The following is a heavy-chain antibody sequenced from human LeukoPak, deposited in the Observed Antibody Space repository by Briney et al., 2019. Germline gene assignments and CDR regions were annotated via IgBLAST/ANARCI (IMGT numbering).Heavy chain of an antibody. V-gene: IGHV4-31*03. Sequence: PSQTLSLTCTVSGGSISSGGYYWNWIRQHPGKGLEWIGYIYYSGSTYYNPSLKGRVTISVDTSKNRFSLKLTSVTAADTAVYYCARAIVDDSDFDTQFDIWGQGTLVTV. J-gene: IGHJ3*02. D-gene: IGHD5/OR15-5a*01. CDR1: GGSISSGGYY. CDR3: ARAIVDDSDFDTQFDI. CDR2: IYYSGST.